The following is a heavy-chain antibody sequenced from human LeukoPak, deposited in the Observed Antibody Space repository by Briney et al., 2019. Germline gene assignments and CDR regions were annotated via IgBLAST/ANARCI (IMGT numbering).Heavy chain of an antibody. CDR3: AKVGALLNAFDI. D-gene: IGHD3-10*01. J-gene: IGHJ3*02. CDR1: GFTFGSYA. Sequence: GGSLRLSCAASGFTFGSYAMSWVRQAPGKGLEWVSAISGSGGSTYYADSVKGRFTISRDNSKNTLYLQMNSLRAEDTAVYYCAKVGALLNAFDIWGQGTMVTVSS. CDR2: ISGSGGST. V-gene: IGHV3-23*01.